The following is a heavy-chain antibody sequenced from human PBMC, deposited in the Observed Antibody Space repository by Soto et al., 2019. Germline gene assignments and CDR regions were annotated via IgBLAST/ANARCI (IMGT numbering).Heavy chain of an antibody. J-gene: IGHJ4*02. V-gene: IGHV3-74*01. CDR1: GFTFSSYW. CDR3: ARVRVAGTRSFDC. D-gene: IGHD6-19*01. CDR2: IDSDGTTT. Sequence: EVQLVESGGGLVQPGGSLRLSCAASGFTFSSYWMHWVRQVPGKGLVWVSRIDSDGTTTSYADSVKGRFTISRDNAKNTLYLQMNSLRGEDAAVYYSARVRVAGTRSFDCWGQGTLVTVSS.